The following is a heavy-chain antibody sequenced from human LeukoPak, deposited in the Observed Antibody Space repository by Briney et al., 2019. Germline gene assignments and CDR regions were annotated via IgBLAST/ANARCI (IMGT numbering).Heavy chain of an antibody. CDR2: IKSKTDGGTT. J-gene: IGHJ4*02. Sequence: PGGSLRLSCAASGFTFSNAWMNWVRQAPGKGLEWVGRIKSKTDGGTTDFAAPVKGRFNISRDDSKNTLYLQMHSLKTEDTAVYYCTTDTYYDYVWGSYGSDYWGQGTLVTVSS. D-gene: IGHD3-16*01. CDR1: GFTFSNAW. V-gene: IGHV3-15*07. CDR3: TTDTYYDYVWGSYGSDY.